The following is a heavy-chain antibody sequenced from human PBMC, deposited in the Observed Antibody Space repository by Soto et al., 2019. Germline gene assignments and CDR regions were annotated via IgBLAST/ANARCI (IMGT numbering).Heavy chain of an antibody. CDR2: INYSGST. V-gene: IGHV4-34*01. Sequence: SETLSLTCAVYSGSFSGYYWNWIRQPPGKGLEWIGEINYSGSTNYNPSLKSRVTISVDTSKNQFSLKVSSVTAADTALYYCARGQHCTDGVCYTYAYWGEGTLVTVCS. J-gene: IGHJ4*02. CDR1: SGSFSGYY. CDR3: ARGQHCTDGVCYTYAY. D-gene: IGHD2-8*01.